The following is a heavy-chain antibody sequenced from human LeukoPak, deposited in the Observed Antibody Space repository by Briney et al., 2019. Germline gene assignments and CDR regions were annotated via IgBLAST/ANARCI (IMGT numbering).Heavy chain of an antibody. CDR2: IYYSGST. CDR3: ARQGPRGATTFFDY. D-gene: IGHD1-26*01. Sequence: SETLSLTCTVSGGSISSSSYYWGWIRQPPGKGLGWIGSIYYSGSTYYNPSLKSRVTISVDTSKNQFSLKLSSVTAADTAVYYCARQGPRGATTFFDYWGQGTLVTVSS. J-gene: IGHJ4*02. CDR1: GGSISSSSYY. V-gene: IGHV4-39*01.